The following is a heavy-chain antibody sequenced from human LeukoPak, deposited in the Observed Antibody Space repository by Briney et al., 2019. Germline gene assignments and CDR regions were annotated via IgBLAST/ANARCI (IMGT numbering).Heavy chain of an antibody. CDR3: ARDHGYGDPFDY. V-gene: IGHV3-30*02. CDR2: IRYDGSNK. J-gene: IGHJ4*02. D-gene: IGHD5-18*01. CDR1: GFTFSSYG. Sequence: GGSLRLSCAASGFTFSSYGIHWVRQAPGKGLEWVAFIRYDGSNKYYTDSVKGRFTISRDNSKNTLYLQMNSLRAEDTAVYYCARDHGYGDPFDYWGQGTLSPSPQ.